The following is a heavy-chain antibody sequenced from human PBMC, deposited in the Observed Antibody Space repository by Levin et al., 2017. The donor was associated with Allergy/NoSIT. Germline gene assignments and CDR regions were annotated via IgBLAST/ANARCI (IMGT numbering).Heavy chain of an antibody. CDR1: GGSFSGYY. J-gene: IGHJ4*02. Sequence: SETLSLTCAVYGGSFSGYYWSWIRQPPGKGLEWIGEINHSGSTNYNPSLKSRVTISVDTSKNQFSLKLSSVTAADTAVYYCASSRTFGYGSDYWGQGTLVTVSS. V-gene: IGHV4-34*01. CDR3: ASSRTFGYGSDY. D-gene: IGHD5-18*01. CDR2: INHSGST.